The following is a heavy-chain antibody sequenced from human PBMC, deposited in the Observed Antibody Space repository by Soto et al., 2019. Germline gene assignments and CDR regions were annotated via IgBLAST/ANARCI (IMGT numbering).Heavy chain of an antibody. CDR3: ARDSTVTSSDAFDI. D-gene: IGHD4-17*01. CDR1: GFTISGYW. CDR2: IKQDGSEK. Sequence: GGSLRLSCAASGFTISGYWMTWVRQAPGKRLELVANIKQDGSEKNYVDSVRGRFTISRDNARNSLDLQMNSLRAEDTAVYYCARDSTVTSSDAFDIWGPGTMVTVSS. J-gene: IGHJ3*02. V-gene: IGHV3-7*01.